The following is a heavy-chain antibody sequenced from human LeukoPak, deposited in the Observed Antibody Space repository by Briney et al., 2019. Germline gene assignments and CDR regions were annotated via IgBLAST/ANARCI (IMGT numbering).Heavy chain of an antibody. V-gene: IGHV1-18*01. Sequence: GASVKVSFKSSAYTFTIYSISWVRQAPAQGLEWMGWISAYNGNTNYAQKLQGRVTMTTGTSTSTAYMELRSLRSDDTAVYYCARGTSFDYWGQGTLVTVSS. D-gene: IGHD6-6*01. J-gene: IGHJ4*02. CDR1: AYTFTIYS. CDR2: ISAYNGNT. CDR3: ARGTSFDY.